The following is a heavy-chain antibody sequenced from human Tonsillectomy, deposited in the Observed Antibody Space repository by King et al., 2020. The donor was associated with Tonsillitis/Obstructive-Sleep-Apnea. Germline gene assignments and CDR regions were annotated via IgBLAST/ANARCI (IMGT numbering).Heavy chain of an antibody. CDR1: GFTFSSYE. V-gene: IGHV3-48*03. Sequence: VQLVESGGGLVQPGGSLRLSCAASGFTFSSYEMNWVRQAPGKGLEWVSYISSSGSTIYYADSVKGRFTISRDNAKNSLYLQMNSLRAEDTAVYYCAGDNRGGYNWNRNDYWGQGTLVTVSS. CDR3: AGDNRGGYNWNRNDY. D-gene: IGHD1-20*01. J-gene: IGHJ4*02. CDR2: ISSSGSTI.